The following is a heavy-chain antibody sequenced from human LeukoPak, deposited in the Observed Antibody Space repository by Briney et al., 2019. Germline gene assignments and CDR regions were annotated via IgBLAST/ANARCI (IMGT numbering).Heavy chain of an antibody. Sequence: GGSLRLSCAATGFTFDDYGMSWVRQAPGKGLEWASGIRWNGGNICYVDSVKGRFTIYRDNANKSLCLQMNSLRAEDTALYYCARGYYDSSGKGGYFLDYWGQGTLGTVS. CDR1: GFTFDDYG. D-gene: IGHD3-22*01. CDR3: ARGYYDSSGKGGYFLDY. V-gene: IGHV3-20*04. J-gene: IGHJ4*02. CDR2: IRWNGGNI.